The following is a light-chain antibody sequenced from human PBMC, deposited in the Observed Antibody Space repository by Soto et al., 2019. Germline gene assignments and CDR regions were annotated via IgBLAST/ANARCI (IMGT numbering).Light chain of an antibody. Sequence: DIVMTQSPLSLPVTPGEPASISCRSSQSLLHSNGYNYLDWYLQKPGQSPQLLNYLGSNRASGVPDRFSGRGSGTDFTLKISRVEAEDVGVYYCMQARQTPPTLGPGTKLEIK. J-gene: IGKJ2*01. CDR3: MQARQTPPT. CDR2: LGS. V-gene: IGKV2-28*01. CDR1: QSLLHSNGYNY.